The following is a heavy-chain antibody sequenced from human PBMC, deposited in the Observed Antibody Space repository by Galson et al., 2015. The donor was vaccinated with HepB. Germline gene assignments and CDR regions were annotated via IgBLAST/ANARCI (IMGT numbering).Heavy chain of an antibody. V-gene: IGHV1-18*01. CDR3: ATGQRYSSN. J-gene: IGHJ1*01. CDR1: GYTFTTYT. D-gene: IGHD6-13*01. Sequence: SVKVSCKASGYTFTTYTINWLRQAPGQGLEWMGWINTYIGTTKYAQKFQDRVTMTTDTFTKTAFMYLSGLRSGDTAVYYCATGQRYSSNWGQGTLVTVSS. CDR2: INTYIGTT.